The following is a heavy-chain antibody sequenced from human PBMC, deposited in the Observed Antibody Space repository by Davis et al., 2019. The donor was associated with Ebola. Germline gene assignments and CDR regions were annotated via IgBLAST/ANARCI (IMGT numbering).Heavy chain of an antibody. V-gene: IGHV3-23*01. CDR3: ARGTQIAAAGSIFDY. CDR1: GFTFSSYA. D-gene: IGHD6-13*01. CDR2: ISDSGGST. J-gene: IGHJ4*02. Sequence: GESLKISCAASGFTFSSYAMSWVRQAPGKGLEWVSGISDSGGSTHYADSVKGRFTISRDSPKNTVYLQMNSLRAEDTAVYYCARGTQIAAAGSIFDYWGQGTLVTVSS.